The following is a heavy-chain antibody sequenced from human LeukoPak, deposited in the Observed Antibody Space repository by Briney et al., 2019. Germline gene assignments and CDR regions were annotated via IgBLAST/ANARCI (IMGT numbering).Heavy chain of an antibody. D-gene: IGHD6-19*01. CDR2: INPNSGGT. J-gene: IGHJ4*02. V-gene: IGHV1-2*06. CDR1: GYTFTNYY. CDR3: ARDQAVADFDY. Sequence: ASVKVSCKAFGYTFTNYYMHWVRQAPGQGLEWMGRINPNSGGTNYAQKFQGRVTMTRDTSISTAYMELSRLRSDDTAVYYCARDQAVADFDYWGQGTLVTVSS.